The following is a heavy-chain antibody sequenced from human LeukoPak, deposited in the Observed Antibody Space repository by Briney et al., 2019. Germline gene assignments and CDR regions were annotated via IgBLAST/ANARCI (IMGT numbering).Heavy chain of an antibody. J-gene: IGHJ4*02. CDR1: GYSFINYW. CDR3: ARPGFEYSSSSGVDY. D-gene: IGHD6-6*01. V-gene: IGHV5-51*01. CDR2: IYPGDSDT. Sequence: GESLKISCKGSGYSFINYWNGWVRQMPGKGLEWMGIIYPGDSDTRYSPSFQGQVTISADKSISTAYLQWSSLKASDTAMYYCARPGFEYSSSSGVDYWGQGTLVTVSS.